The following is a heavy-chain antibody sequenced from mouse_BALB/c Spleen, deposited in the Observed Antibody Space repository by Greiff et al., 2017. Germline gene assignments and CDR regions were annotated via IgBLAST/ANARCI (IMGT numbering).Heavy chain of an antibody. Sequence: QVQLKQSGPGLVAPSQSLSITCTVSGFSLTSYGVHWVRQPPGKGLEWLGVIWAGGSTNYNSALMSRLSISKDNSKSQVFLKMNSLQTDDTAMYYCAREGYYGSSYWYFDVWGAGTTVTVSS. CDR2: IWAGGST. CDR1: GFSLTSYG. CDR3: AREGYYGSSYWYFDV. D-gene: IGHD1-1*01. V-gene: IGHV2-9*02. J-gene: IGHJ1*01.